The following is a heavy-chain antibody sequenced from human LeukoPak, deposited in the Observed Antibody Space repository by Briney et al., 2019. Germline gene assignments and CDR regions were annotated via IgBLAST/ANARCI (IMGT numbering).Heavy chain of an antibody. CDR2: IKQDGSDK. V-gene: IGHV3-7*01. CDR1: GFTFTKYW. D-gene: IGHD2-21*02. Sequence: GDSLRLSCAASGFTFTKYWMTWVRQAPGKGLEWVGNIKQDGSDKNYMDSVKGRFTISRDNTKNSVYLQMSSLRAEDTAVYYCARETRVTPDYWGQGTLVTVSS. CDR3: ARETRVTPDY. J-gene: IGHJ4*02.